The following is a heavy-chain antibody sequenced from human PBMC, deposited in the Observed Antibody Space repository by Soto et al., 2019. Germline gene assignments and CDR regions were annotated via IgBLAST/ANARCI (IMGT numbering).Heavy chain of an antibody. CDR3: ARDGPYYDSSGYSYGMDV. CDR1: GYTFTSYY. CDR2: INPSGGST. Sequence: GASVKVSCKASGYTFTSYYMHWVRQAPGQGLEWMGIINPSGGSTSYEQKFQGRVTMTRDTSTSTVYMELSSLRSEDTAVYYCARDGPYYDSSGYSYGMDVWGQGTTVTVSS. J-gene: IGHJ6*02. D-gene: IGHD3-22*01. V-gene: IGHV1-46*01.